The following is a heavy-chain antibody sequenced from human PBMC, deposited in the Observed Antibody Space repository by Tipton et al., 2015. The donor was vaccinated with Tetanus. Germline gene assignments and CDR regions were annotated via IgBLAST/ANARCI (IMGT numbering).Heavy chain of an antibody. CDR1: GFNFKTLG. Sequence: GSLRLSCAASGFNFKTLGINWVRQAPGKGLEWISYISSSGTTMYYADSVKGRFTISRDNAKNSLFLQMNSLRDEDTGVFYCARDTYYQSHHYNYFDFWGQGVRVTVSS. J-gene: IGHJ4*02. D-gene: IGHD5-24*01. V-gene: IGHV3-48*02. CDR2: ISSSGTTM. CDR3: ARDTYYQSHHYNYFDF.